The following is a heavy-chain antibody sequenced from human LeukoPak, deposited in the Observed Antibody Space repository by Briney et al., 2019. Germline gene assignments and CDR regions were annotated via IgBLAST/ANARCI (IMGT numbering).Heavy chain of an antibody. J-gene: IGHJ4*02. CDR2: IYYSGST. Sequence: SETLSLTCTVSGGSISRGGYYWSWIRQHPGKGLEWIGYIYYSGSTNYNPSLKSRVTISVDTSKNQFSLKLSSVTAADTAVYYCARDMPPLPGYSPLDYWGQGTLVTVSS. D-gene: IGHD3-9*01. V-gene: IGHV4-61*08. CDR1: GGSISRGGYY. CDR3: ARDMPPLPGYSPLDY.